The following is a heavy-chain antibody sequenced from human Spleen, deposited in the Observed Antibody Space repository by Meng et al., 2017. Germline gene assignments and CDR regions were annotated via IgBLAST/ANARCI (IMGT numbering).Heavy chain of an antibody. CDR3: GRMSDYYDSSGYYENAFEI. D-gene: IGHD3-22*01. CDR2: INWNSGSI. CDR1: GFTFADYA. J-gene: IGHJ3*02. Sequence: SLKISCAASGFTFADYAMYWVRQPPGKGLEWVSGINWNSGSIDYADSVKGRFTVSRDNAKNSLYLQMNSLRPDDTAMYYCGRMSDYYDSSGYYENAFEIWVQGTMVT. V-gene: IGHV3-9*01.